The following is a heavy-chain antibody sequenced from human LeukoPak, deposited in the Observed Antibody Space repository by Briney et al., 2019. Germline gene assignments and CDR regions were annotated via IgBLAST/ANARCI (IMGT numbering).Heavy chain of an antibody. V-gene: IGHV4-4*07. CDR3: ARLKFYDSTGYSPGYYMDV. D-gene: IGHD3-22*01. Sequence: SETLSLTCTVSGGSIGWDYWSRIRQSAGTGLEWIGRIYGSGITDYNPSLKSRVTMSLDTSRKQFSLRLTSVTAADTAVYYCARLKFYDSTGYSPGYYMDVWGKGTTVSVFS. CDR1: GGSIGWDY. J-gene: IGHJ6*03. CDR2: IYGSGIT.